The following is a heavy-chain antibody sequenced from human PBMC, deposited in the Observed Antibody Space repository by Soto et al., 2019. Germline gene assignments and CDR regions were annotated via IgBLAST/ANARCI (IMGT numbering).Heavy chain of an antibody. J-gene: IGHJ6*02. CDR2: IYHTGTT. CDR3: ARGGDGYRYYYYGMDV. CDR1: GGSINSGGYS. V-gene: IGHV4-30-2*01. D-gene: IGHD5-12*01. Sequence: SETLSLTCTVSGGSINSGGYSWTWIRQPPGKGLEWIGFIYHTGTTYYNPSLKSRVTISVDRSKNQFSLKLNSVTAADTAVYYCARGGDGYRYYYYGMDVWGQGTTVTVSS.